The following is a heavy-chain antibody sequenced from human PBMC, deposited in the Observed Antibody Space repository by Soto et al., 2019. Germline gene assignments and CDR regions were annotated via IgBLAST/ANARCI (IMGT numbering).Heavy chain of an antibody. D-gene: IGHD6-13*01. CDR3: AREKPYSSSWYHDY. Sequence: QVQLQQWGAGLLKPSETLSLTCAVYGGSFSGYYWSWIRQPPGKGLEWIGEINHSGSTNYNPSLKSRVTISVDTSKNQFSLTLSSVTAADTAVYYCAREKPYSSSWYHDYWGQGTLVTVSS. CDR1: GGSFSGYY. J-gene: IGHJ4*02. CDR2: INHSGST. V-gene: IGHV4-34*01.